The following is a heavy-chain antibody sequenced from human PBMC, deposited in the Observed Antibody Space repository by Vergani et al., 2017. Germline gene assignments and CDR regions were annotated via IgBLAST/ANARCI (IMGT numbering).Heavy chain of an antibody. J-gene: IGHJ4*02. D-gene: IGHD3-10*01. Sequence: QVQLQESGPGLVKPSETLSLTCTVSGGSISSYYWSWIRQPPGKGLEWIGYIYYSGSTNYNPSLKSRVTISVDTSKNQFSLKLSSVTAADTAVYYCARTDGSGSYYPDCWGQGTLVTVSS. CDR1: GGSISSYY. CDR3: ARTDGSGSYYPDC. CDR2: IYYSGST. V-gene: IGHV4-59*12.